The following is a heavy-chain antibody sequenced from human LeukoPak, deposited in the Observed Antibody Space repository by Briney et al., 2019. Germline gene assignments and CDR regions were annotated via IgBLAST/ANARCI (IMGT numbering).Heavy chain of an antibody. Sequence: SETLSLTCTVSGGSISSGGYYWSWIRRPPGKGLEWIGYIWYSGFTYYNPSLKSRVTISVDTSKDQFFLKLSSVTAADTAMYYCARVRDWFDPWGQGTLVTVSS. CDR3: ARVRDWFDP. CDR1: GGSISSGGYY. CDR2: IWYSGFT. D-gene: IGHD4/OR15-4a*01. J-gene: IGHJ5*02. V-gene: IGHV4-31*03.